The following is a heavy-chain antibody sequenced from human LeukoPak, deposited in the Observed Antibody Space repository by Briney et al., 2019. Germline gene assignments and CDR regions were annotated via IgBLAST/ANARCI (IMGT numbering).Heavy chain of an antibody. D-gene: IGHD4-17*01. V-gene: IGHV7-4-1*02. CDR1: GYTFRSHA. CDR2: IHTNTGNP. CDR3: AREVVGDYGDYVDY. Sequence: ASVKVSCKASGYTFRSHAMNWVRQAPGRGLEWMGWIHTNTGNPTYAQDFTGRFVFSLDTSVSTAYLQISSLKAEDTAVYYCAREVVGDYGDYVDYWGQGTLVTVSS. J-gene: IGHJ4*02.